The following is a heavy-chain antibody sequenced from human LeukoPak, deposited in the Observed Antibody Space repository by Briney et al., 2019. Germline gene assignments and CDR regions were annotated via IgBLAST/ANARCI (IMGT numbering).Heavy chain of an antibody. CDR2: INPSNGDT. D-gene: IGHD3-10*01. Sequence: ASVKVSCNPSGYTCTDSYIHWLRQAPAVGLQWMGWINPSNGDTHYAEVFQGRVTMTRDTSIRTAYMELTGLTTDDTAVYYCARSPIGASAYWGRGNLVTVSS. CDR1: GYTCTDSY. V-gene: IGHV1-2*02. J-gene: IGHJ4*02. CDR3: ARSPIGASAY.